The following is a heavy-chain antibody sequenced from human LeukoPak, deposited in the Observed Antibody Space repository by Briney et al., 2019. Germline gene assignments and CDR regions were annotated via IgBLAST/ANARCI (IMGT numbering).Heavy chain of an antibody. CDR2: INSDGSNT. CDR1: GFTFSGYW. V-gene: IGHV3-74*01. CDR3: TRTYYYESSGYCGY. J-gene: IGHJ4*02. Sequence: GGSLRLSCAVSGFTFSGYWMHWVRQAPGKGLVWVSRINSDGSNTNYADSVKGRFTISRDNAKNTLYLQMNSLRADDTAVYYCTRTYYYESSGYCGYWGQGTLVTVSS. D-gene: IGHD3-22*01.